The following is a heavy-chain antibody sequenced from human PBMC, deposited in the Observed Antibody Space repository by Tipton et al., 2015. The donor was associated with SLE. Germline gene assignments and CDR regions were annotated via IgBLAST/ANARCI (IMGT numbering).Heavy chain of an antibody. CDR1: GGSFSVYY. CDR3: ASPPYYGSGSYRPYWYFDL. CDR2: INHGGST. Sequence: TLSLICAVYGGSFSVYYWTWIRQPPGKGLEWIGEINHGGSTNYNPSLKSRVTISIDTSKNQFSLRLNSVTAADTAVYYCASPPYYGSGSYRPYWYFDLWGRGTLVTVSS. J-gene: IGHJ2*01. V-gene: IGHV4-34*01. D-gene: IGHD3-10*01.